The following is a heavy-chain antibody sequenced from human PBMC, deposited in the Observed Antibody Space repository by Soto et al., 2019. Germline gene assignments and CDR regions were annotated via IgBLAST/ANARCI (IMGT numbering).Heavy chain of an antibody. CDR1: GGSISDSYYY. CDR2: IYYSGNT. Sequence: PLETLSLTCSVSGGSISDSYYYWAWGRQPPGKGLESIGSIYYSGNTYYNPSLKSRVTISVDTSKNQFSLKLTSVSAADTAMYYCARRVDFWSGYYDFWGQGHLVTVSS. D-gene: IGHD3-3*01. CDR3: ARRVDFWSGYYDF. V-gene: IGHV4-39*01. J-gene: IGHJ4*02.